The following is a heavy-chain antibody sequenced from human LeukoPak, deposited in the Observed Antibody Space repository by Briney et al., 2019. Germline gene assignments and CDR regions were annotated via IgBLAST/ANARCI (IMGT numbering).Heavy chain of an antibody. D-gene: IGHD2-2*02. CDR2: ISSSSSTI. J-gene: IGHJ6*03. CDR3: ARDSDAETAAIKGVYYYYYYMDV. V-gene: IGHV3-48*04. Sequence: GRSLRLSCAATGFTLGDYSMNWVRQAPGKGLEWVSYISSSSSTIYYADSVKGRFTISRDNAKNSLYLQMNSLRAEDTAVYYCARDSDAETAAIKGVYYYYYYMDVWGKGTTVTVSS. CDR1: GFTLGDYS.